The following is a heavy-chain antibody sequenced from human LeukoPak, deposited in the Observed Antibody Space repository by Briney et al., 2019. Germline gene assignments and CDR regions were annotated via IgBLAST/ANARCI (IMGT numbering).Heavy chain of an antibody. V-gene: IGHV5-51*01. J-gene: IGHJ6*02. CDR2: IYPGDSDT. Sequence: GESLKISCKGSGHSFTSYWIGWVRQMPGKGLEWMGTIYPGDSDTRYSPSFQGQVTISVDKSISTAYLQWSSLKASDTAIYYCATNYGLLSYFNGMDVWGQGTTVTVSS. CDR1: GHSFTSYW. D-gene: IGHD3-10*01. CDR3: ATNYGLLSYFNGMDV.